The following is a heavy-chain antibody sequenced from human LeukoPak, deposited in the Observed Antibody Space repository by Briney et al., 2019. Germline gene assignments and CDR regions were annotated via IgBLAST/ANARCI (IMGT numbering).Heavy chain of an antibody. CDR2: NHYDSTTE. D-gene: IGHD1-1*01. J-gene: IGHJ4*02. V-gene: IGHV3-30*02. CDR3: AKDWKGAIDY. Sequence: GGSLRLSCAASGFYFSSYGMHWVRQAPGEGREWVAYNHYDSTTEDYADSVQSRFTNSTVNSKNTLFHQMNNLRVEDMAVLYCAKDWKGAIDYWGQGTLVTVSS. CDR1: GFYFSSYG.